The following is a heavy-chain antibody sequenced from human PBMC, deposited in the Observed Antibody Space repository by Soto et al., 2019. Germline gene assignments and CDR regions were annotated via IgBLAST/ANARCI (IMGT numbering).Heavy chain of an antibody. D-gene: IGHD6-13*01. CDR1: GFTFDDYT. V-gene: IGHV3-43*01. CDR2: ISWDGGST. J-gene: IGHJ4*02. CDR3: AKGGSSSWYLNYFDY. Sequence: GGSLRLSCAASGFTFDDYTMHWVRQAPGKGLEWVSLISWDGGSTYYADSVKGRFTISRDNSKNSLYLQMNSLRTEDTALYYCAKGGSSSWYLNYFDYWGQGTLVTVSS.